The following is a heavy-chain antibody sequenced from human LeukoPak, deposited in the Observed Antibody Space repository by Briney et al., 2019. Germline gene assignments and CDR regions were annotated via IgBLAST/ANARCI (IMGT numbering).Heavy chain of an antibody. Sequence: KSGGSLRLSCAASGFTFSSYSMNWVRQAPGKGLEWVSSISSSSSYIYYADSVKGRFTISRDNAKNSLYLQMNSLRAEDTAVYYCARAPIVGATLLFDYWGQGTLVTVSS. J-gene: IGHJ4*02. D-gene: IGHD1-26*01. CDR1: GFTFSSYS. CDR2: ISSSSSYI. CDR3: ARAPIVGATLLFDY. V-gene: IGHV3-21*01.